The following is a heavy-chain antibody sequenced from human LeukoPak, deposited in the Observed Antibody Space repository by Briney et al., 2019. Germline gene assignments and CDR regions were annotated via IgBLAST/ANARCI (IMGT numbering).Heavy chain of an antibody. CDR3: ARDVGSGSLSAPGGWFDP. CDR1: GFTFSSYW. Sequence: GGSLRLSCGASGFTFSSYWMIWVRQVPGKGLEWVAKLSGSSSWKNYTDSVEGRLSISRDNENYSSYLQSNSLRAEDPAVYYCARDVGSGSLSAPGGWFDPWGEGTLVT. V-gene: IGHV3-21*05. D-gene: IGHD3-10*01. J-gene: IGHJ5*02. CDR2: LSGSSSWK.